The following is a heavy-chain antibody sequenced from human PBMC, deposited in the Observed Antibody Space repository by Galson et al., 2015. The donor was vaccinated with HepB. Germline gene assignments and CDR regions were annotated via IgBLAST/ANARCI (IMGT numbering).Heavy chain of an antibody. D-gene: IGHD3-22*01. V-gene: IGHV3-30-3*01. Sequence: SLRLSCAASGFTFSSYVMHWVRQAPGKGLEWVAVISYDGSNKYYADSVEGRFTISRDNSKNTLYLQMNSLRAEDTAVYYCARDSPLGGYVPAYDIWGQGTMVTVSS. J-gene: IGHJ3*02. CDR2: ISYDGSNK. CDR1: GFTFSSYV. CDR3: ARDSPLGGYVPAYDI.